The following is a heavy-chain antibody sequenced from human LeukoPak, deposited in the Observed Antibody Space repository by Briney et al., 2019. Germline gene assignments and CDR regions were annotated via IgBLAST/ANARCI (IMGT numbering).Heavy chain of an antibody. CDR1: GGSISSYY. CDR2: IYYSGST. D-gene: IGHD2/OR15-2a*01. V-gene: IGHV4-59*01. Sequence: SETLSLTCTVSGGSISSYYWSWIRQPPGKGLEWIGYIYYSGSTNYNPSLKSRVTISVDTSKNQFSLKLSSVTAADTAVYYCARELYAAFDYWGQGTLATVSS. J-gene: IGHJ4*02. CDR3: ARELYAAFDY.